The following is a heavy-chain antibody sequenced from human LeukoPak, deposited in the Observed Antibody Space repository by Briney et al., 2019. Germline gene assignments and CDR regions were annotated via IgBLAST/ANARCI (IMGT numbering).Heavy chain of an antibody. CDR1: GFTFSSYA. D-gene: IGHD6-13*01. CDR3: ARDYRSLAAGAGTAFDI. V-gene: IGHV3-30-3*01. J-gene: IGHJ3*02. CDR2: ISYDGSSK. Sequence: GGSLRLSCAASGFTFSSYAIHWVRQAPGKGLEWVAVISYDGSSKYYADSVKGRFTISRDNSENTLYLQMNSLRAEDTAVYYCARDYRSLAAGAGTAFDIWGQGTMVTVSS.